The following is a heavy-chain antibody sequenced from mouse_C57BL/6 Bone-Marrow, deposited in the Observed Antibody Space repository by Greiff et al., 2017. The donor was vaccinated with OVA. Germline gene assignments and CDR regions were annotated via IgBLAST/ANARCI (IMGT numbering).Heavy chain of an antibody. D-gene: IGHD2-3*01. V-gene: IGHV5-9-1*02. CDR3: TRDGYYAMDY. CDR1: GFTFSSYA. J-gene: IGHJ4*01. CDR2: ISSGGDYI. Sequence: EVKLVESGEGLVKPGGSLKLSCAASGFTFSSYAMSWVRQTPEKRLEWVAYISSGGDYIYYADTVKGRFTISRDNARNTLYLQMSILKSADTAMYYCTRDGYYAMDYWGQGTSVTVSS.